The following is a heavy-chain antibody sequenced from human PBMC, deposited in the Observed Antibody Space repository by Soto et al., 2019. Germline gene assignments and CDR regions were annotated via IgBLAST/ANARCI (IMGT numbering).Heavy chain of an antibody. J-gene: IGHJ4*02. CDR2: INPTSGGT. CDR1: GYTFAAYY. D-gene: IGHD4-17*01. Sequence: QLQLVQSGAEVKKPRASVKVSCKTSGYTFAAYYIHWIRQAPGQGLEWMGWINPTSGGTVYAQNFQDRVTMTRDTSISTAYMELRRLNSDDTAVYYCARDPDYGDYWGYFFDSWGQGTPVTVSS. V-gene: IGHV1-2*02. CDR3: ARDPDYGDYWGYFFDS.